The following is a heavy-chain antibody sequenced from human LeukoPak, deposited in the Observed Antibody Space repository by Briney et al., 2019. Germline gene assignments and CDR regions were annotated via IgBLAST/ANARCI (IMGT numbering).Heavy chain of an antibody. CDR2: INLSGST. J-gene: IGHJ5*02. CDR1: GGSFSGYY. D-gene: IGHD2-2*01. Sequence: SETLSLTCAVYGGSFSGYYWSWIRQPPGKGLEWIGEINLSGSTNYHPSLKSRVTISVDTSKNQFHLKLSSVTAADTAVYYCARAPYVVPAGVKRVLANWFDPWGQGTLVSVSS. V-gene: IGHV4-34*09. CDR3: ARAPYVVPAGVKRVLANWFDP.